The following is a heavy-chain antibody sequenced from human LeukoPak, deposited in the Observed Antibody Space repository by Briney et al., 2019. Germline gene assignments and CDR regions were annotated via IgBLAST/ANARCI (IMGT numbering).Heavy chain of an antibody. CDR2: IYTSGST. Sequence: PSETLSLTCTVSGGSISSGSYYWSWIRQPAGKGLEWIGRIYTSGSTNYNPSLKSRVTISVDTSKNQFSLKLSSVTAADTAVYYCAREGRYYYDSSGYTSVGAFDIWGQGTMVTVSS. V-gene: IGHV4-61*02. CDR3: AREGRYYYDSSGYTSVGAFDI. D-gene: IGHD3-22*01. CDR1: GGSISSGSYY. J-gene: IGHJ3*02.